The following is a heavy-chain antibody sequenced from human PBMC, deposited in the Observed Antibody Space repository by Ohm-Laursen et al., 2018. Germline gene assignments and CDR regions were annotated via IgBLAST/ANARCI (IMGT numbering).Heavy chain of an antibody. D-gene: IGHD3-10*01. V-gene: IGHV4-34*01. CDR2: INHSGST. CDR3: ASGRGRDFDY. CDR1: GGSFSGYY. Sequence: GTLSLTCAVYGGSFSGYYWSWIRQPPGKGLEWIGDINHSGSTNYNPSLKSRVTISLDTSKNQYSLRLSSVTAADTAVYFCASGRGRDFDYWGQGTLVTVSS. J-gene: IGHJ4*02.